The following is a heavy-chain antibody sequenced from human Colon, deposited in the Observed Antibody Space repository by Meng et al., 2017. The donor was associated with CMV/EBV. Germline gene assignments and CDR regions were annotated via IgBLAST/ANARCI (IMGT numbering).Heavy chain of an antibody. J-gene: IGHJ4*02. Sequence: SGFSFSDFAMSWIRQAPGKGLEWVSSLSGSGANTFYADSVKGRLTISRENSKNTLYLQMHNLRAEDTAIYYCTKGRQYSDFWSGQEYWGQGTLVTVSS. CDR2: LSGSGANT. CDR1: GFSFSDFA. D-gene: IGHD3-3*01. CDR3: TKGRQYSDFWSGQEY. V-gene: IGHV3-23*01.